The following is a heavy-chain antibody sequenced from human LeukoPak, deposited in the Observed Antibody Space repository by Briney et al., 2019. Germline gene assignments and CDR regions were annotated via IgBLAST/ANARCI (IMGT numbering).Heavy chain of an antibody. CDR3: AKDLSGRKGSFDY. CDR1: GFTFSRYG. D-gene: IGHD3-10*01. J-gene: IGHJ4*02. CDR2: TSSDGNNE. V-gene: IGHV3-30*18. Sequence: GGSLRLSCAASGFTFSRYGMHWVRQAPGKGLEWMALTSSDGNNEYYADSVKGRFTISRDNSKNTLFLQMNSLRAEDTAVYYCAKDLSGRKGSFDYWGQGTLVTVSS.